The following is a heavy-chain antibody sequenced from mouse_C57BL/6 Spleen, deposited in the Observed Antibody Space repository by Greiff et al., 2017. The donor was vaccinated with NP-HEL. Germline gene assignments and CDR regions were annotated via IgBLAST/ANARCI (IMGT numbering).Heavy chain of an antibody. Sequence: QVQLQQPGAELVKPGASVKLSCKASGYTFTSYWMHWVKQRPGQGLEWIGMIHPNSGSTNYNEKFKSKATLTVDKSSSTAYMQLSSLTSEDSAVYYCANQGPNPAWFAYWGQGTLVTVSA. CDR3: ANQGPNPAWFAY. V-gene: IGHV1-64*01. D-gene: IGHD3-2*02. CDR2: IHPNSGST. CDR1: GYTFTSYW. J-gene: IGHJ3*01.